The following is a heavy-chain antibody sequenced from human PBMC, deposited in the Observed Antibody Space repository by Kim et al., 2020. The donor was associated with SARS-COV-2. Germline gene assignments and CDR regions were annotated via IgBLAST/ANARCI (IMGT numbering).Heavy chain of an antibody. Sequence: GGSLRLSCAASGFTFDDYTMHWVRQAPGKGLEWVSLISWDGGSTYYADSVKGRFTISRDNSKNSLYLQMNSLRTEDTALYYCAKDKGIAVAGLFDYWGQGTLVTVSS. CDR2: ISWDGGST. V-gene: IGHV3-43*01. CDR3: AKDKGIAVAGLFDY. D-gene: IGHD6-19*01. J-gene: IGHJ4*02. CDR1: GFTFDDYT.